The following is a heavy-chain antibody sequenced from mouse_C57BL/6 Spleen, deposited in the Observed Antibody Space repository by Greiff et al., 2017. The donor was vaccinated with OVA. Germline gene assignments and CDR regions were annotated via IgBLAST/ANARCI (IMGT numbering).Heavy chain of an antibody. CDR1: GFTFSDYG. CDR3: AREAPYYAMDY. CDR2: ISSGSSTI. V-gene: IGHV5-17*01. J-gene: IGHJ4*01. Sequence: EVHLVESGGGLVKPGGSLKLSCAASGFTFSDYGMHWVRQAPEKGLEWVAYISSGSSTIYYADTVKGRFTISRDHAKNTLFLQMTSLRSEDTAMYYCAREAPYYAMDYWGQGTSVTVSS. D-gene: IGHD1-3*01.